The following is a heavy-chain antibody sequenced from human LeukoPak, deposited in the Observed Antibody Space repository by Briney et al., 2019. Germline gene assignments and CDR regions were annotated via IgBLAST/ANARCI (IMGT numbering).Heavy chain of an antibody. D-gene: IGHD5-12*01. CDR3: ARAGGSWSFDY. J-gene: IGHJ4*02. CDR2: LYFGGST. Sequence: PSETLSLTCSVSGASISTYYWSWIRQPPGKGLEWIGYLYFGGSTNYNPSLKSRVTISPDTSKNQFSLKLNSVTAADTAVYYCARAGGSWSFDYSGQGTLVTVSS. CDR1: GASISTYY. V-gene: IGHV4-59*01.